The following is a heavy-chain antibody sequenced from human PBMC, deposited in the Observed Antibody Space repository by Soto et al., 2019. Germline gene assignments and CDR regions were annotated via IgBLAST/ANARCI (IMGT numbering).Heavy chain of an antibody. V-gene: IGHV3-15*04. CDR1: GFTFSNSW. CDR2: IESKKDGGTT. CDR3: TTGKLRVY. Sequence: EVQLVESGGGLVKPGGSLRLSCVASGFTFSNSWMAWVRQAPGKGLEWVGRIESKKDGGTTDSAAPVKGRFTISRYDAKSTVYLQMDSLKIEDTGTFYCTTGKLRVYWGQGTAVTVSS. D-gene: IGHD1-26*01. J-gene: IGHJ4*02.